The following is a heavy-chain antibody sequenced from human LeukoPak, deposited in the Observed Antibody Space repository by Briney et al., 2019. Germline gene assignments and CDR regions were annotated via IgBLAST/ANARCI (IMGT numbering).Heavy chain of an antibody. CDR3: ARDEYSSGYYNDY. CDR2: ISSSSSYI. V-gene: IGHV3-21*01. D-gene: IGHD3-22*01. J-gene: IGHJ4*02. Sequence: GGSLRLSCAASGFTFSSYSMNWVRQAPGKGLEWVSSISSSSSYIYYANSVKGRFTISRDNAKNSLYLQMNSLRAEDTAVYYCARDEYSSGYYNDYWGQGTLVTVSS. CDR1: GFTFSSYS.